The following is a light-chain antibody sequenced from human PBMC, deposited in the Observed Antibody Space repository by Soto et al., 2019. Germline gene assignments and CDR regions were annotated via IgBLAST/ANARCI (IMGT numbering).Light chain of an antibody. CDR1: QSINDK. CDR2: GAS. V-gene: IGKV3-15*01. CDR3: QQYNYWPAT. J-gene: IGKJ1*01. Sequence: ETVMTQSPATLSLSPGERATFSCRASQSINDKVAWYQHKPGQGPRLRIYGASTRATGLPARFSGSGSGTDFTLTISRLESEDFAVYYCQQYNYWPATFGQGTKVEVK.